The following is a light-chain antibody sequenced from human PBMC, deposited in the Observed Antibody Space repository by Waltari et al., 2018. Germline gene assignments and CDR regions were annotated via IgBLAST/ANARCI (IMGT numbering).Light chain of an antibody. CDR3: QQYNSYSCG. CDR1: QNIDTW. J-gene: IGKJ3*01. CDR2: KAS. Sequence: DIHLTQSPSTLSASVGDRVTITCRASQNIDTWLAGYQQKPGKAPKLLIYKASYLQSGVPSRFSGRGSGTEFTLTIDSLQPDDFATYHCQQYNSYSCGFGPGTAVDLK. V-gene: IGKV1-5*03.